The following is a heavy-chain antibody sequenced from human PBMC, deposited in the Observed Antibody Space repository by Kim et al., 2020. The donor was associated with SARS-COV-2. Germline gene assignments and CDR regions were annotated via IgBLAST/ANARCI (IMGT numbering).Heavy chain of an antibody. V-gene: IGHV4-59*01. Sequence: STNNNPSLKSRGTISVDTSKNQFYLKLSSVTAADTAVYYCARWAMTGYYDYWGQGTLVTVSS. D-gene: IGHD3-9*01. CDR2: ST. CDR3: ARWAMTGYYDY. J-gene: IGHJ4*02.